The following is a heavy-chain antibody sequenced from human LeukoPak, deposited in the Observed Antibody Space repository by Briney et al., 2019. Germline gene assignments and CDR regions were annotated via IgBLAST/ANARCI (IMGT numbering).Heavy chain of an antibody. Sequence: ASVKVSCKASGYTFTSYAMHWVRQAPGQRLEWMGWINAGNGNTKYSQKFQGRVTITRDTSASTAYMELRSLRSDDTAVYYCARAQQWLPQGYWGQGTLVTVSS. CDR3: ARAQQWLPQGY. CDR2: INAGNGNT. J-gene: IGHJ4*02. CDR1: GYTFTSYA. V-gene: IGHV1-3*01. D-gene: IGHD6-19*01.